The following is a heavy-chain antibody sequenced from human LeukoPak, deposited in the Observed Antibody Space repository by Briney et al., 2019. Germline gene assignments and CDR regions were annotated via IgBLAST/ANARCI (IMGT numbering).Heavy chain of an antibody. CDR3: AKDGGRLPPFFDY. CDR1: GFTFSSYG. CDR2: ISYDGSNK. Sequence: PGGSLRLSCAASGFTFSSYGMHWVRQAPGKGLEWVAVISYDGSNKYYADSVKGRFTISRDNSKNTLYLQMNSLRAEDTAVYYCAKDGGRLPPFFDYWGQGTLVTVSS. J-gene: IGHJ4*02. V-gene: IGHV3-30*18. D-gene: IGHD3-16*01.